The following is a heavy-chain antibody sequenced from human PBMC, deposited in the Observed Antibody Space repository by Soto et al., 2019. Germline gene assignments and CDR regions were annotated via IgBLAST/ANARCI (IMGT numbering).Heavy chain of an antibody. D-gene: IGHD6-13*01. CDR3: ARTISSWYDGFWGWFDP. V-gene: IGHV1-3*05. J-gene: IGHJ5*02. Sequence: QVQLVQSGAEEKKPGASVKVSCKASGYTFTSYAMHWVRQAPGQRLEWMGWINAGNGNTKYSQKFQGRVTITRDTSASTAYMELSSLRSEDTAVYYCARTISSWYDGFWGWFDPWGQGTLVTVSS. CDR1: GYTFTSYA. CDR2: INAGNGNT.